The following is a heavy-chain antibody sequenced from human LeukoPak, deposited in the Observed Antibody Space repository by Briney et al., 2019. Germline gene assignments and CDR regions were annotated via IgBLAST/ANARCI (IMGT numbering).Heavy chain of an antibody. J-gene: IGHJ3*02. Sequence: SETLSLTCTVSGGSISSYYWSWIRQPPGKGLEWIGYIYYSGSTNYNPSLKSRVTISVDTSKNQFSLKLSSVTAADTAVYYCARGGNDFWSGSPDAFDIWGPGTMVTVSS. D-gene: IGHD3-3*01. CDR3: ARGGNDFWSGSPDAFDI. CDR1: GGSISSYY. CDR2: IYYSGST. V-gene: IGHV4-59*01.